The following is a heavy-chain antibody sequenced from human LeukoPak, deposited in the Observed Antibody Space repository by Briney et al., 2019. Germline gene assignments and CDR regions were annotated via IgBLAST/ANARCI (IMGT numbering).Heavy chain of an antibody. D-gene: IGHD3-3*01. CDR2: INWNGGST. V-gene: IGHV3-20*04. CDR3: ARGIRFLEWLSGFDY. J-gene: IGHJ4*02. Sequence: GGSLRLSCAASGFTFDDYGMSWVRQVPGKGLEWVSGINWNGGSTGYADSVKGRFTISRDDAKNSLYLQMDSLRVEDTALYYCARGIRFLEWLSGFDYWGQGTLVTVSS. CDR1: GFTFDDYG.